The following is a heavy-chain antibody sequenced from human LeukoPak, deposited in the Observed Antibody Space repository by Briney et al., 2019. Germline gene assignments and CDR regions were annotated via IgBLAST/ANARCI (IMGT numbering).Heavy chain of an antibody. CDR1: GGSISSSSYY. CDR2: IYHSGST. D-gene: IGHD3-22*01. CDR3: ARWWTYYYDSSGYPDY. V-gene: IGHV4-39*07. J-gene: IGHJ4*02. Sequence: SETLSLTCTVSGGSISSSSYYWGWIRQPPGKGLEWIGTIYHSGSTYYNPSLKSRVTISVDTSENQFSLKLSSVTAADTAVYYCARWWTYYYDSSGYPDYWGQGTLVTVSS.